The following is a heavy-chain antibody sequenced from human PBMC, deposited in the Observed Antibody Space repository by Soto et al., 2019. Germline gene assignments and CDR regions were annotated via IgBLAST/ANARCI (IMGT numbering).Heavy chain of an antibody. CDR3: AGDRWLENAEYFQH. CDR1: GYTFTSYA. D-gene: IGHD6-19*01. CDR2: INAGNGNT. J-gene: IGHJ1*01. Sequence: QVQLVQSGAEVKKPGASVKVSCKASGYTFTSYAMHWVRQAPGQRLEWMGWINAGNGNTKYSQKFQGRVTITRDTSGSTAYMELSSLRSEDTAVYYCAGDRWLENAEYFQHWGQGTLVTVSS. V-gene: IGHV1-3*01.